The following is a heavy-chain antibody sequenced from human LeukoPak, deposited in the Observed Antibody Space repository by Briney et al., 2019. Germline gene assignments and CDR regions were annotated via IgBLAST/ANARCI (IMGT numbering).Heavy chain of an antibody. V-gene: IGHV3-23*01. D-gene: IGHD1-26*01. Sequence: GGSLRLSCVASGFTFSSYALSWVRQAPGKGLEWVSAIIGSGASSSYADSVKGRFTISRDNSKKTLYLQMNNLRVEDTAVYYCARDPNAWESPDYWGQGTLVTVS. CDR2: IIGSGASS. J-gene: IGHJ4*02. CDR3: ARDPNAWESPDY. CDR1: GFTFSSYA.